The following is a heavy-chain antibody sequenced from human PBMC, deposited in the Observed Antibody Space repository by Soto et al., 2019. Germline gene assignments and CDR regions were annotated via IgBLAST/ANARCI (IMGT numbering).Heavy chain of an antibody. CDR2: IRSKPNNYAT. V-gene: IGHV3-73*01. CDR3: SRQASDFWSGKPQYYMDV. CDR1: GFTFSGSA. J-gene: IGHJ6*03. Sequence: GGSLRLSCAASGFTFSGSAMHWVRQASGKGLEWVGRIRSKPNNYATAYGASVKGRFTISRDDSKNTAYLQMNSLNTEDTAVYYCSRQASDFWSGKPQYYMDVWDKGTTVTVSS. D-gene: IGHD3-3*01.